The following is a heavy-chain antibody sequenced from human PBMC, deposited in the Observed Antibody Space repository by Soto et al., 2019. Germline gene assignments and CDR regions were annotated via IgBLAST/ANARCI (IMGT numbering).Heavy chain of an antibody. D-gene: IGHD2-15*01. Sequence: GGSLRLSCAASGFTFSSYSMNWVRQAPGKGLEWVSSISSSSSYIYYADSVKGRFTISRDNAKNSLYLQMDSLRAEDTAVYYCARDSEYCSGGSCYYLDFDYWGQGTLVTSPQ. CDR3: ARDSEYCSGGSCYYLDFDY. CDR1: GFTFSSYS. V-gene: IGHV3-21*01. CDR2: ISSSSSYI. J-gene: IGHJ4*02.